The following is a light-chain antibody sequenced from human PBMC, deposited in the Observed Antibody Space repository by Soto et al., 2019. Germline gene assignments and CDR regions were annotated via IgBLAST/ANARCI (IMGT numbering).Light chain of an antibody. J-gene: IGKJ1*01. CDR1: QSISSW. CDR2: RAS. Sequence: DIQMTQSPSTLSASVGDRVTITCRASQSISSWLAWYQQKPGKAPNLLIYRASSLENGDPSRFSGSGSGTEFALTISSLQPDDFATYYCQQYNSAWTFGQGTKVEIK. V-gene: IGKV1-5*03. CDR3: QQYNSAWT.